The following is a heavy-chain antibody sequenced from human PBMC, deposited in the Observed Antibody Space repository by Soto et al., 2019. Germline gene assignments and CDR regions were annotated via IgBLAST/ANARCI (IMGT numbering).Heavy chain of an antibody. V-gene: IGHV4-39*01. Sequence: SETLSLTCTVSGGSISSNSYSWGWIRQPPGKGLECIGSIYYSGSTHYNPSLKSRITISVDTSKNQFSLKLTSVTAADTAVYYCARLGTMAVAGWFDPWGQGTLVTVSS. CDR1: GGSISSNSYS. D-gene: IGHD6-19*01. CDR3: ARLGTMAVAGWFDP. CDR2: IYYSGST. J-gene: IGHJ5*02.